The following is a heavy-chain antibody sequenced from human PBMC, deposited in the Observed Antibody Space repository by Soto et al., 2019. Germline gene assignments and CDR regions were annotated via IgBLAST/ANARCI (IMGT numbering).Heavy chain of an antibody. Sequence: GASGKVSCKASGYTFTSYSMHWVRQAPGQRLEWMGWINAGNGNTKYSQKFQGRVTITRDTSASTAYMELSSLRSEDTAVYYCARDLSRVGPLAHYYYYGMDVWGQGTTVTVSS. CDR3: ARDLSRVGPLAHYYYYGMDV. J-gene: IGHJ6*02. V-gene: IGHV1-3*01. D-gene: IGHD1-26*01. CDR1: GYTFTSYS. CDR2: INAGNGNT.